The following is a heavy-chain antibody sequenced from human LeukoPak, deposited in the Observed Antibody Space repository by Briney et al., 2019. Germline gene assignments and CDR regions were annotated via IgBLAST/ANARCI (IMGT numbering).Heavy chain of an antibody. V-gene: IGHV3-21*01. D-gene: IGHD1-26*01. CDR3: ARSSGSYHY. CDR2: ITSSSSYI. Sequence: SGGSLRLSCAASGFTFSSYNMNWVRQAPGKGPEWVSSITSSSSYIYYADSVKGRFTISRDNAKNSLYLQMNSLRAEDTAVYYCARSSGSYHYWGQGTLVTVSS. CDR1: GFTFSSYN. J-gene: IGHJ4*02.